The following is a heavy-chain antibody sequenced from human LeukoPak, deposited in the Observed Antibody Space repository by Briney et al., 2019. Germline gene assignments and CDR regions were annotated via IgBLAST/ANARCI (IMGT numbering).Heavy chain of an antibody. D-gene: IGHD3-16*01. CDR3: ARGERDFDY. J-gene: IGHJ4*02. Sequence: GGSLRLSCTFSGLSFSDSAVTWVRQAPGKGLEWIGCTRSKVYSGTTEYAASVKGRITISRDDSKSIAYLQMDSLTTEDTVVYFCARGERDFDYWGQGTLVTVSS. V-gene: IGHV3-49*04. CDR2: TRSKVYSGTT. CDR1: GLSFSDSA.